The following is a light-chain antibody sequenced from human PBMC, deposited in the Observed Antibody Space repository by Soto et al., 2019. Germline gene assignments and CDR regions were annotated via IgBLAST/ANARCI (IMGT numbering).Light chain of an antibody. V-gene: IGLV2-14*01. CDR2: EVS. Sequence: QSALTQPASVSGSPGQSITIFCSGTSSDVGAYKFVSWYRHHPGKAPQVMIYEVSNRPSGVSNRFSGSKSGNTASLTISGLPPEDEGDYYCSSYTSTSTPWVFGGGTKLTVL. J-gene: IGLJ3*02. CDR3: SSYTSTSTPWV. CDR1: SSDVGAYKF.